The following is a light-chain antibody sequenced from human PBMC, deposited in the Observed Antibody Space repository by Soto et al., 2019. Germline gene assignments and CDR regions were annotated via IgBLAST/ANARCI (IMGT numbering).Light chain of an antibody. Sequence: QSVMTQPPSVSEAPGQKVTISGSGNRSNIGGNSVSWYQQLPGTAPKLLIYDDNKRPSGIPDRFSGSKSGTSATLGITGFQTGDEADYYCGSWDSSLSAYVFGTGTKVTVL. CDR2: DDN. CDR3: GSWDSSLSAYV. CDR1: RSNIGGNS. V-gene: IGLV1-51*01. J-gene: IGLJ1*01.